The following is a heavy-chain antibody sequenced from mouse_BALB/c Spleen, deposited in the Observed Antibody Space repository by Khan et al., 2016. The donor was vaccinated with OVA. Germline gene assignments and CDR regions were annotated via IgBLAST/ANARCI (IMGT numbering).Heavy chain of an antibody. V-gene: IGHV3-2*02. J-gene: IGHJ4*01. Sequence: EVQLQESGPGLVKPSQSLSLTCTVTGYAITSDYAWNWIRQFPGNKLEWMGYISSTGSTSYNPPLKSRISITRDTSKNQFFLQLKSGTTEDTATYYCARSHYNSYGYALDCWGRGTSVTVTS. CDR2: ISSTGST. CDR1: GYAITSDYA. D-gene: IGHD1-1*01. CDR3: ARSHYNSYGYALDC.